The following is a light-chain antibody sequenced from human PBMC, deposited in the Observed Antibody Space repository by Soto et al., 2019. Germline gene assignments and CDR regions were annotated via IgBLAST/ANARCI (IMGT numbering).Light chain of an antibody. J-gene: IGKJ5*01. V-gene: IGKV3-11*01. CDR1: QSVSSY. CDR3: QQRSNWPPLT. Sequence: ETVLTQSPATLSLSPGERATLSCRASQSVSSYLAWYQQKPGQGPRLLIYDASNRASGIPARFSGSGSGTDFTLTISSLEPEDFAVYYCQQRSNWPPLTFGQGTRLEIK. CDR2: DAS.